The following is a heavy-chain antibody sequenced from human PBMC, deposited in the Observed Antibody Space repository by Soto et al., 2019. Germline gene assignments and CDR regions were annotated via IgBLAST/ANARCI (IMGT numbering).Heavy chain of an antibody. CDR2: ISAYNGNT. V-gene: IGHV1-18*01. CDR1: GYTFTTYG. J-gene: IGHJ4*02. Sequence: ASVKVSCKASGYTFTTYGISWVRQAPRQGLEWMGWISAYNGNTNYAQNLQGRVTMTTDTSTSTAYMELRSLRSDDTAVYYCARSYASGSYPYDYWGQGTLVTVSS. D-gene: IGHD3-10*01. CDR3: ARSYASGSYPYDY.